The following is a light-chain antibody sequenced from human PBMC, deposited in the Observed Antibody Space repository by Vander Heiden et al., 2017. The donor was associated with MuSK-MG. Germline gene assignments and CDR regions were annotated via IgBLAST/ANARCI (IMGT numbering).Light chain of an antibody. CDR3: QQCYSTPRT. J-gene: IGKJ1*01. CDR1: QSISSY. CDR2: AAS. V-gene: IGKV1-39*01. Sequence: DIRMTQSPSSLSASVGDRVTITCRASQSISSYLNWYQQKPGKAPKLLIYAASNLQSGVPSRFSGSGSGTDFTLTISRLQPEDFATYYCQQCYSTPRTFGQGTKLEIK.